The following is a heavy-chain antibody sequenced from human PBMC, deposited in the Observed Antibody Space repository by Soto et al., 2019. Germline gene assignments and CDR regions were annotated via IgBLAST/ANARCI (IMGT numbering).Heavy chain of an antibody. J-gene: IGHJ4*02. CDR2: INAGTGNT. Sequence: RASVKVSCKASGYIFTSSALHWVRQAPGQRLEWMGWINAGTGNTKYSQKFQGRVTISRDTSATTAYMKLSSLRSEDTAVYYCARGASIAVESYFDSWGQGTLVTVSS. CDR1: GYIFTSSA. V-gene: IGHV1-3*01. D-gene: IGHD6-19*01. CDR3: ARGASIAVESYFDS.